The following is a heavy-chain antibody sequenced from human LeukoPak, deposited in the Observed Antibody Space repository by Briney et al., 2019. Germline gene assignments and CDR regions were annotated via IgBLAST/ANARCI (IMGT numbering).Heavy chain of an antibody. J-gene: IGHJ4*02. CDR3: ASYDSTTYYFDY. CDR1: GFTFSSYS. Sequence: GGSLRLSCAVSGFTFSSYSMTWVRQAPGKGLEWVAVISYDGSNKYYADSVKGRFTISRDDSKNTLYLQMNSLRAEDTAVYYCASYDSTTYYFDYWGQGTLVTVSS. D-gene: IGHD3-22*01. V-gene: IGHV3-30*03. CDR2: ISYDGSNK.